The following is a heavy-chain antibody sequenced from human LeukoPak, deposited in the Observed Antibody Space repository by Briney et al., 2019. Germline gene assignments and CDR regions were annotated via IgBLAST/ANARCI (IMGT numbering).Heavy chain of an antibody. CDR3: AKKGYYDGSGYYMYYFDH. D-gene: IGHD3-22*01. Sequence: GGSLRLSCAASGFTFITYAMTWVRQAPGRGLEWVSSISNTGGNTYYADSVKGRFTISRDNSKNTLYLQMNSLRAEDTAVYYCAKKGYYDGSGYYMYYFDHWGQGTLVTVSS. V-gene: IGHV3-23*01. CDR1: GFTFITYA. J-gene: IGHJ4*02. CDR2: ISNTGGNT.